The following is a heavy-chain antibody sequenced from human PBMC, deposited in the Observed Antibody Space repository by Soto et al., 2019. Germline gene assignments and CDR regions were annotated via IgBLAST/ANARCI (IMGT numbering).Heavy chain of an antibody. CDR2: IKNDGSGT. Sequence: EVQLVESGGGLVQPGGSLRLSCAASGFTFSSYWMHWVRQVPGKGPVWVSRIKNDGSGTYYADSVKGRLTMSRDNAKNTVYLQMNSLRAEDTAVYYCVRGDGDYYDGTGYLGRHWGQGPLVTVSS. D-gene: IGHD3-22*01. V-gene: IGHV3-74*01. CDR1: GFTFSSYW. CDR3: VRGDGDYYDGTGYLGRH. J-gene: IGHJ4*02.